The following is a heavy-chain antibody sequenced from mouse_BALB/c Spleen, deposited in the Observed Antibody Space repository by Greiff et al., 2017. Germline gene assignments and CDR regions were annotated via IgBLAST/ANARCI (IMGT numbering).Heavy chain of an antibody. J-gene: IGHJ4*01. CDR1: GYAFSSYW. V-gene: IGHV1-54*01. CDR3: ARSHYDYDAMDY. D-gene: IGHD1-1*02. Sequence: QVQLQQSGAELVRPGSSVKISCKASGYAFSSYWMNWVKQRPGQGLEWIGVINPGSGGTNYNEKFKGKATLTADKSSSTAYMQLSSLTSDDSAVYFCARSHYDYDAMDYWGQGTSVTVSS. CDR2: INPGSGGT.